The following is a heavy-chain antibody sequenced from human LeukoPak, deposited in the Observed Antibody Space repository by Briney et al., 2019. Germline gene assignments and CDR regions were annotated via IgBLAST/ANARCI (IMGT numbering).Heavy chain of an antibody. CDR1: GFTFDRYD. CDR3: AGGRGQIIDY. CDR2: IGNAADT. J-gene: IGHJ4*02. V-gene: IGHV3-13*01. Sequence: GGSLRLSCAASGFTFDRYDMHWVRQATGKGLEWVSAIGNAADTYYPGSVKGRFTISRENAKNSLYLQMNALIAGDTAVYFCAGGRGQIIDYWGQGTLVTVSS.